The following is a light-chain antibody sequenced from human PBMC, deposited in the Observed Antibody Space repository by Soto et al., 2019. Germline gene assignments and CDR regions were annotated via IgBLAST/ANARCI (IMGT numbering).Light chain of an antibody. CDR2: AAS. J-gene: IGKJ1*01. V-gene: IGKV1-39*01. CDR1: QSISSY. CDR3: QQSYSTPRT. Sequence: DIQMTQSPSSLSASVGDRVTITCRASQSISSYLNWYQQKPGKVPKLLIYAASSLQSGVPSRFSGSGSGTEFTLTISSLQPEDFATYYCQQSYSTPRTFGQGTKVEIK.